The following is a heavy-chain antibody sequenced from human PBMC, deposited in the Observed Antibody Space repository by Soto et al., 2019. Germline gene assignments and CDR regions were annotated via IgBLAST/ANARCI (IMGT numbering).Heavy chain of an antibody. Sequence: ASVKVSCKASGYTFTSYGFSWVRQAPGQGLEWMGWISAYNGNTNYAQKLQGRVTMTTDTSTSTAYMELRSLRSDDTAVYYCAREEKYSSSGHYYYGMDVWGQGTTVTVSS. CDR3: AREEKYSSSGHYYYGMDV. CDR2: ISAYNGNT. V-gene: IGHV1-18*01. CDR1: GYTFTSYG. J-gene: IGHJ6*02. D-gene: IGHD6-6*01.